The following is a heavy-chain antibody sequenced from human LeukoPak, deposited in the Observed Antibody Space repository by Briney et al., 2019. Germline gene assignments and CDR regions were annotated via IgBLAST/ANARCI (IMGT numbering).Heavy chain of an antibody. CDR2: IYYSGST. V-gene: IGHV4-59*08. CDR3: ARGMYYYDGSGDY. D-gene: IGHD3-22*01. Sequence: SETLSLTCSVSGGSISSYYWSWIRQPPGKGLEWIGYIYYSGSTNYNPSLKSRVTISINTSENQFSLNLTSVTAADTAVYYCARGMYYYDGSGDYWGQGTLVTVSS. CDR1: GGSISSYY. J-gene: IGHJ4*02.